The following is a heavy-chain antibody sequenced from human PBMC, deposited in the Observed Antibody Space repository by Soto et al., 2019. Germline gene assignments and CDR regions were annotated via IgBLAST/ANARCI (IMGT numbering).Heavy chain of an antibody. Sequence: EVQLVESGGGLVQPGGSLRLSCAASGFTFSDHYMDWVRQAPGKGLEWVGRTRNKANSYTTEYAASVKGRFTISRDDSKNSLYLQINSLKTEDTAVYYCARLFGAGISNDYWGQGTLVTGSS. CDR2: TRNKANSYTT. CDR1: GFTFSDHY. V-gene: IGHV3-72*01. J-gene: IGHJ4*02. D-gene: IGHD3-16*01. CDR3: ARLFGAGISNDY.